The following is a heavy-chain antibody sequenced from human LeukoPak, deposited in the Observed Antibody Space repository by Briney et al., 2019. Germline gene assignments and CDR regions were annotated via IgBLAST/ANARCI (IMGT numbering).Heavy chain of an antibody. CDR2: ISSSGSTI. J-gene: IGHJ5*02. CDR1: GFTFSDYY. CDR3: ARVYWGNWFDP. D-gene: IGHD3-16*01. V-gene: IGHV3-11*04. Sequence: PGGSLRLSCAASGFTFSDYYMSWIRQAPGKGLDWISYISSSGSTIYYADSVKGRFTISRDNAKDSLYLQMNSLRAEDTAVYYCARVYWGNWFDPWGQGTLVTVSS.